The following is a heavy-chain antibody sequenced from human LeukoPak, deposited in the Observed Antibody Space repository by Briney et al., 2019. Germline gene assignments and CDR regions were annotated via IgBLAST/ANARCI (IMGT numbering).Heavy chain of an antibody. D-gene: IGHD1-14*01. J-gene: IGHJ4*02. CDR3: AKGGLTTPLHY. V-gene: IGHV3-11*01. CDR2: ISSSGSTI. CDR1: GFTFSDYY. Sequence: PGGSLRLSCAASGFTFSDYYMSWIRQAPGKGLEWVSYISSSGSTIYYADSVKGRFTISRDNPKNTLFLQVNSLRVEDTAVYYCAKGGLTTPLHYWGQGTLVTVSS.